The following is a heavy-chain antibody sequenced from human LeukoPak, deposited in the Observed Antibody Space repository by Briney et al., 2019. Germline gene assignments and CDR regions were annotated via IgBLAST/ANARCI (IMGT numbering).Heavy chain of an antibody. CDR3: ARAFGWGEQWLPWDY. D-gene: IGHD6-19*01. J-gene: IGHJ4*02. Sequence: SETLSLTCTVSGGSISSYYWSWIRQPPGKGLEWIGYIYYSGSTNYNPSLKSRVTISVDTSKNQFSLKLSSVTAADTAVYYCARAFGWGEQWLPWDYWGQGTLVTVSS. V-gene: IGHV4-59*01. CDR2: IYYSGST. CDR1: GGSISSYY.